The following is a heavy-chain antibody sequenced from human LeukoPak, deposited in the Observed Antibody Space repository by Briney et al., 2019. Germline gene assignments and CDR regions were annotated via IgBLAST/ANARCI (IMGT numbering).Heavy chain of an antibody. V-gene: IGHV1-24*01. Sequence: ASVKVSCKVSGYTLTELSINWVRQAPGKGLEWMGGFDPENGETIYAQKFQGRVTMTEDASTDTAYMELSSLRSEDTAVYYCATGLAYCGGDCFNYFDYWGQGTLVTVSS. CDR2: FDPENGET. CDR3: ATGLAYCGGDCFNYFDY. D-gene: IGHD2-21*02. J-gene: IGHJ4*02. CDR1: GYTLTELS.